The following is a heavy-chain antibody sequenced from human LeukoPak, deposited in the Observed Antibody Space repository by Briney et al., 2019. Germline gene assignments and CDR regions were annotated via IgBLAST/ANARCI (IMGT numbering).Heavy chain of an antibody. J-gene: IGHJ5*02. D-gene: IGHD2-8*01. CDR1: GGTFSSYA. CDR3: AREGGVVLMVYAPNTGWFDP. V-gene: IGHV1-69*13. CDR2: IIPIFGTA. Sequence: SVKVSCKASGGTFSSYAISWVRQAPGQGLEWMGGIIPIFGTANYAQKFQGRVTITADESTSTAYMELSSLRSEDTAVYYGAREGGVVLMVYAPNTGWFDPWGQGTLVTVSS.